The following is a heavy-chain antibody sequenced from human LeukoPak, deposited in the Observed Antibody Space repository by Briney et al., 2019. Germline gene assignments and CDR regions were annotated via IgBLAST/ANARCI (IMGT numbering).Heavy chain of an antibody. Sequence: GGSLRLSCAASGFTFDDYAMHWVRQAPGKGLEWVSGISWNSGSIGYADSVKGRFTISRDNAKNSLYLQMNSLRAEDMALYYCAKGLRFGESWGYFFDYWGQGTLVTVSS. D-gene: IGHD3-10*01. CDR3: AKGLRFGESWGYFFDY. CDR2: ISWNSGSI. V-gene: IGHV3-9*03. CDR1: GFTFDDYA. J-gene: IGHJ4*02.